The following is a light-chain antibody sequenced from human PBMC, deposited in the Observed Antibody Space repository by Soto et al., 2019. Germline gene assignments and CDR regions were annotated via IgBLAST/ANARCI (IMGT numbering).Light chain of an antibody. CDR2: DVS. Sequence: QSVLTQPRSVSGSPGHSVAISCTGTSSDVGGYNYVSWYQHHPTKAPKLMIYDVSKRRSGVPDRFSGSNSGNAASLTISGLQAEDEADYYCCSYAGSYTLVFGGGTKLTVL. J-gene: IGLJ2*01. CDR3: CSYAGSYTLV. V-gene: IGLV2-11*01. CDR1: SSDVGGYNY.